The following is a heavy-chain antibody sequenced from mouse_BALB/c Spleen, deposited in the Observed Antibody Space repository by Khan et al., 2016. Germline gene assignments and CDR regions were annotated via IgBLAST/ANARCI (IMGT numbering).Heavy chain of an antibody. CDR3: ARESPFITTAYYAMDY. CDR2: IWAGGST. D-gene: IGHD1-2*01. V-gene: IGHV2-9*02. Sequence: QVQLKESGPGLVAPSQSLCITCTVSGFSLTSYGVQWVRQPPGKGLEWLGVIWAGGSTNYNSALMSRRSSSKENPKSQGFLKMNSMQTDDPAMYYCARESPFITTAYYAMDYWGQGPSFPVSS. CDR1: GFSLTSYG. J-gene: IGHJ4*01.